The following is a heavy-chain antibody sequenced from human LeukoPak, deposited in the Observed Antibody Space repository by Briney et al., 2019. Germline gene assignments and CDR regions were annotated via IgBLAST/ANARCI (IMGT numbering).Heavy chain of an antibody. Sequence: GGSLRLSCAASGLTFRNYWMSWVRQAPGKGLEWVANIKQDGSEKYYVDSVKGRFTISRDNAKNSLYLQMNSLRAEDTAVYYCARSGVRGVIRYYYYMDVWGKGTTVTISS. CDR2: IKQDGSEK. CDR1: GLTFRNYW. D-gene: IGHD3-10*01. V-gene: IGHV3-7*01. CDR3: ARSGVRGVIRYYYYMDV. J-gene: IGHJ6*03.